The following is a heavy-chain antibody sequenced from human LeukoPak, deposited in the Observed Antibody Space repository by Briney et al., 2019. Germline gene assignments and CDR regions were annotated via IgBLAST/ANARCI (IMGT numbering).Heavy chain of an antibody. J-gene: IGHJ4*02. CDR2: ITNSGGST. V-gene: IGHV3-23*01. CDR3: AKRPVYNSGWYYFEY. D-gene: IGHD6-19*01. CDR1: GFTFSSYG. Sequence: GGSLRLSCAASGFTFSSYGMSWVRQAPGKGLEWVSTITNSGGSTYYADSVKGRFTISRDNSKNTLYLHMNSLRAEDTAVYHCAKRPVYNSGWYYFEYWGQGTLVTVSS.